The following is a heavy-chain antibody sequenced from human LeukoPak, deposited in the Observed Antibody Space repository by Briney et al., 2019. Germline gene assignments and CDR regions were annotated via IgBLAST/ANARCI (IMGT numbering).Heavy chain of an antibody. CDR1: GFTFSNYW. Sequence: GGSLRLSCAASGFTFSNYWMSWVRQAPGKGLEWVANIKEDGSEKYYVDSVKGRFTISRDNAKKSLYLQVNSLRAEDTAVYYCARDLYRIVVVPHYFDYWGQGTLVTGSS. D-gene: IGHD3-22*01. J-gene: IGHJ4*02. CDR3: ARDLYRIVVVPHYFDY. V-gene: IGHV3-7*01. CDR2: IKEDGSEK.